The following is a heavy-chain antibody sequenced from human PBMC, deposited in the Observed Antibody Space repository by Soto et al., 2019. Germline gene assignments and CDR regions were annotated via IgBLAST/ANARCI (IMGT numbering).Heavy chain of an antibody. CDR2: IYYSGST. Sequence: QVQLQESGPGLVKPSETLSLTCTVSGGSISSYYWSWIRQPPGKGLEWIGYIYYSGSTNYNPSLKSRVTISVDTSKNQFSLKLSSVTAADTAVYYCAGVSRRPLVAFDIWGQGTMVTVSS. CDR1: GGSISSYY. CDR3: AGVSRRPLVAFDI. V-gene: IGHV4-59*01. J-gene: IGHJ3*02. D-gene: IGHD2-2*01.